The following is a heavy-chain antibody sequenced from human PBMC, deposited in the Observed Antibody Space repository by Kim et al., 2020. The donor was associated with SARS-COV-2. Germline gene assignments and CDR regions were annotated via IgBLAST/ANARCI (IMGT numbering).Heavy chain of an antibody. CDR3: ARLCSSSTCLIDY. Sequence: SETLSLTCTVSGDSINNRNYYWGWIRQPPGKGLEWVGSLFYSGNSYYNPSLKSRVTISVDTSKNQFSLKLMSVTAADTAVYYCARLCSSSTCLIDYWGQGTLVTVSS. CDR1: GDSINNRNYY. J-gene: IGHJ4*02. D-gene: IGHD2-2*01. CDR2: LFYSGNS. V-gene: IGHV4-39*01.